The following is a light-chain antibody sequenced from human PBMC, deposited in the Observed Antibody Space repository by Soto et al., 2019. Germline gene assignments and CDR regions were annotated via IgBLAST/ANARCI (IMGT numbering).Light chain of an antibody. CDR3: QTYDSSLSGYV. CDR2: ANS. Sequence: QSVLTQPPSVSGAPGQRVTISCTGSSSNIGARYDVHWYQQLPGTVPKLLIYANSNRPSGVPDRFSGSKSDTSASLAITGLQAEDEADYFCQTYDSSLSGYVFGTGTKLTVL. CDR1: SSNIGARYD. J-gene: IGLJ1*01. V-gene: IGLV1-40*01.